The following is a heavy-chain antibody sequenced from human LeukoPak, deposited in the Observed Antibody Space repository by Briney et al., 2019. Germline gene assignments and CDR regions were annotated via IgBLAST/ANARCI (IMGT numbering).Heavy chain of an antibody. Sequence: GGSLRLSCAASGFTFSGYEMNWVRQAPGKGLEWLSCISTTGSTIYYADSVKGRFTISRDNAKNSLYLQMNSLRAEDTAVYYCARGDDYGDPLPAYWGQGTLVTVSS. D-gene: IGHD4-17*01. J-gene: IGHJ4*02. CDR3: ARGDDYGDPLPAY. V-gene: IGHV3-48*03. CDR1: GFTFSGYE. CDR2: ISTTGSTI.